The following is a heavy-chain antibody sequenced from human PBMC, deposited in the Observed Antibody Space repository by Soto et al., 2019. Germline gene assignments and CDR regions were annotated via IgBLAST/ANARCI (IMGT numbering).Heavy chain of an antibody. V-gene: IGHV1-2*02. D-gene: IGHD3-10*01. Sequence: ASVKVSCKASGYTFTGYYMHWVRQAPGQGLEWMGWINPNSGGTNYAQKFQGRVTMTRDTSISTAYMELSRLRSDDTAVYYCARVAAPAVRDYYYGMDVWGQGTTVTVSS. CDR2: INPNSGGT. CDR3: ARVAAPAVRDYYYGMDV. J-gene: IGHJ6*02. CDR1: GYTFTGYY.